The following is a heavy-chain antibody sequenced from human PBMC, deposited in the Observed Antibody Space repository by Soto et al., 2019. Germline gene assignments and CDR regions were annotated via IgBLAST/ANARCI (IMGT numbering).Heavy chain of an antibody. D-gene: IGHD3-9*01. V-gene: IGHV3-7*03. Sequence: PGGSLRLSCAASGFTFSSYWMSWVRQAPGKGLEWVANIEQDGSEKYYVDSVKGRFTISRDNAKNSLYLQMNSLRAEDTAVYYCARDQPPLRYFDWLSDYYGMDVWGQGTTVTVYS. CDR3: ARDQPPLRYFDWLSDYYGMDV. J-gene: IGHJ6*02. CDR1: GFTFSSYW. CDR2: IEQDGSEK.